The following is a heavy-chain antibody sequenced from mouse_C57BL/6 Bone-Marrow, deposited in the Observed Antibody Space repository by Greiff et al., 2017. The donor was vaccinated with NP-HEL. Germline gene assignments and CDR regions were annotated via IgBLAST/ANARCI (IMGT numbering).Heavy chain of an antibody. V-gene: IGHV1-26*01. D-gene: IGHD2-3*01. CDR1: GYTFTDYY. Sequence: EVQLQQSGPELVKPGASVKISCKASGYTFTDYYMNWVKQSHGKSLEWIGDINPNNGGTSYNQKFKGKATLTVDKSSSTAYMELRSLTSEDLAVYYCARECLYDCYDMDYWGRGTSVTVSS. J-gene: IGHJ4*01. CDR3: ARECLYDCYDMDY. CDR2: INPNNGGT.